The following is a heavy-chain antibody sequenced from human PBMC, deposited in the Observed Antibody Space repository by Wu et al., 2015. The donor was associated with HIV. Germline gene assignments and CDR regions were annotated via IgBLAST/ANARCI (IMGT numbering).Heavy chain of an antibody. V-gene: IGHV1-69*05. CDR2: IIPLLNTT. CDR3: TKGRVGSTGMYSSGPGDTYYYMDV. CDR1: GGTFTSYA. J-gene: IGHJ6*03. Sequence: QVQLVQSGAEVKKPGSSVRLSCTASGGTFTSYAVSWVRQAPGQGLEWMGGIIPLLNTTIYAQKFQGRVTITTDESTNTAYMELSSLRSEDTAVYYCTKGRVGSTGMYSSGPGDTYYYMDVWGKGPRSPVSS. D-gene: IGHD6-19*01.